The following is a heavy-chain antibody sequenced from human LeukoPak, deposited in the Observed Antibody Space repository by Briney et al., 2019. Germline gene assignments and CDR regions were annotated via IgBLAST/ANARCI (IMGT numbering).Heavy chain of an antibody. CDR3: VRDLLVSGSTTAYLYH. Sequence: PGGSLRLSCAASGFTFSDYSMNWVRQAPGKGLEWVSSISRRSRHVYYAGSVKGRFTISRDDARNSLYLQMNSLRAKDMAVYFCVRDLLVSGSTTAYLYHWGQGTLVTVSS. D-gene: IGHD3-10*01. CDR2: ISRRSRHV. CDR1: GFTFSDYS. V-gene: IGHV3-21*01. J-gene: IGHJ1*01.